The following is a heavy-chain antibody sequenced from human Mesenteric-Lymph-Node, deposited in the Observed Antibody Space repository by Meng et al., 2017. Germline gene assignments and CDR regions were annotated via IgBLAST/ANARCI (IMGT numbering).Heavy chain of an antibody. V-gene: IGHV3-74*01. D-gene: IGHD4-17*01. CDR2: ISPDGGNT. Sequence: GESLKISCVASGFTISNYWMHWVRQAPGKGLVWLSRISPDGGNTYSADPVKGRFAISRDNAKNTVYMHLNSLRPEDTALYYCTKRSITVTTNWGAFDLWGQGTMVTVSS. CDR1: GFTISNYW. CDR3: TKRSITVTTNWGAFDL. J-gene: IGHJ3*01.